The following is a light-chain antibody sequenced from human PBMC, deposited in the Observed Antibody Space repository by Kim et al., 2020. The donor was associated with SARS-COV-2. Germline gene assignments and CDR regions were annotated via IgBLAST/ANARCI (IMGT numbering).Light chain of an antibody. CDR1: SSDVGVYNY. CDR3: SSFTTSLTWV. CDR2: DVS. Sequence: GQSMSIFCTGTSSDVGVYNYVSGYQQHPGKVPKRMIYDVSNRPSGVSNRFSGSKSGNTASLTISGLQAEDEADYYCSSFTTSLTWVFGGGTQLTVL. V-gene: IGLV2-14*03. J-gene: IGLJ3*02.